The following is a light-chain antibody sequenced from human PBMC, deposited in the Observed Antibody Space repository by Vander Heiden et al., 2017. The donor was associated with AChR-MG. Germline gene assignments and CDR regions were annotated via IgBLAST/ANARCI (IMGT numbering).Light chain of an antibody. CDR3: QQEDSYSWT. V-gene: IGKV1-8*01. J-gene: IGKJ1*01. Sequence: AIRITQSPSSLSASTGDRVTITCRASQGISSYLAWYQQKPGKAPKLLIYAASTLQSGVPSRFSGSGSGTDFTLTISCLQSEDFATYYCQQEDSYSWTFGQRTKVEIK. CDR2: AAS. CDR1: QGISSY.